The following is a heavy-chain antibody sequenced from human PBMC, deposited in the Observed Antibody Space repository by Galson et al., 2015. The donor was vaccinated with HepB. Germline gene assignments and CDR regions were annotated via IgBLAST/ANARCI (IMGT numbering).Heavy chain of an antibody. V-gene: IGHV3-74*01. Sequence: SLRLSCAASGFTFSSYWMHWVRQAPGKGLVWVSRINSDGSSTSYADSVKGRFTISRDNAKNTLYLQMNSLRAEDTAVYYCARDGDDFWSGTLFGYWGQGTLVTVSS. CDR3: ARDGDDFWSGTLFGY. D-gene: IGHD3-3*01. CDR1: GFTFSSYW. J-gene: IGHJ4*02. CDR2: INSDGSST.